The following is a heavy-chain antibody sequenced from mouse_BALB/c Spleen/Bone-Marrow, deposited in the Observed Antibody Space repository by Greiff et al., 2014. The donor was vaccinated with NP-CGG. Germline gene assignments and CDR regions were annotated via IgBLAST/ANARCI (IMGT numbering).Heavy chain of an antibody. Sequence: EVQLVESGGGLAQPGGSRKLSCAASGFTFSSFGMHWVRQAPEKGLEWVAYISSGSSTVYYADKVMGRFTISRDNPKNTLFLQMTSLRSEDTAMYYCARSGSSSGYFDYWGQGTTLTVSP. D-gene: IGHD1-1*01. CDR1: GFTFSSFG. CDR3: ARSGSSSGYFDY. CDR2: ISSGSSTV. J-gene: IGHJ2*01. V-gene: IGHV5-17*02.